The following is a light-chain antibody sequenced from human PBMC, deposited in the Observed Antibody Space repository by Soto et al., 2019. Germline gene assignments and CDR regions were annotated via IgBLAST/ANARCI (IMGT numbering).Light chain of an antibody. Sequence: DIVLTQSPGTLAFSPGERATLSCRASQSVSSSYLAWYQQKRGQAPRLLIYGASSKATGIPDRFSGSGSGTDVTLTNSRLEPEDFAVYYCQQYGSSRTVGQGTKVEIK. J-gene: IGKJ1*01. CDR3: QQYGSSRT. V-gene: IGKV3-20*01. CDR1: QSVSSSY. CDR2: GAS.